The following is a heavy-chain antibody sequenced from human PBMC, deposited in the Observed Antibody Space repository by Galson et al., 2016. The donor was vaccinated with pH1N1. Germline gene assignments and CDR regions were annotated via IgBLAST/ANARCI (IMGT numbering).Heavy chain of an antibody. V-gene: IGHV1-69*13. CDR1: GVTFSSYV. CDR2: IIPIFRKA. J-gene: IGHJ4*02. Sequence: SVKVSCKASGVTFSSYVISWVRQAPGQGLEWMGGIIPIFRKAKYAQKFQGRVTITADESTSVAFMEVTSLTSEDTAVYYCARLEGGDLNYWGQGTLVTVSS. D-gene: IGHD2-21*02. CDR3: ARLEGGDLNY.